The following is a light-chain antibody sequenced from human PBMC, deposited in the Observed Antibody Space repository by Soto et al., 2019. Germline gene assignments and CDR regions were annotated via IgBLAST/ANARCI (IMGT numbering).Light chain of an antibody. Sequence: QSVLTQPPSVSGAPGQRVTISCTGSSSNIGANFDVHWYHQLPGTAPKLLIYGNTNRPSGVPDRFSGSKSGASASLAITGLQAEDEADYYCQSYDRSLSGWLFGGGTKLTVL. J-gene: IGLJ3*02. CDR2: GNT. V-gene: IGLV1-40*01. CDR3: QSYDRSLSGWL. CDR1: SSNIGANFD.